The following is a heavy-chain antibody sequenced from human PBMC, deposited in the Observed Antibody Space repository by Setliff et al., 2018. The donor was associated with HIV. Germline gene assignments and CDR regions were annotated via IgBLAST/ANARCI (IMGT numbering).Heavy chain of an antibody. D-gene: IGHD3-10*01. V-gene: IGHV3-49*04. CDR3: ARGRLLWSGSYYYYYMDV. Sequence: PGGSLRLSCAASGFTFGDYGMNWVRQTPGKGLEWVGFIGSKAYGGTTEYAASVKGRFTISRDDSKNSLYLQMNSLKTEDTAVYYCARGRLLWSGSYYYYYMDVWGKGTTVTVSS. J-gene: IGHJ6*03. CDR2: IGSKAYGGTT. CDR1: GFTFGDYG.